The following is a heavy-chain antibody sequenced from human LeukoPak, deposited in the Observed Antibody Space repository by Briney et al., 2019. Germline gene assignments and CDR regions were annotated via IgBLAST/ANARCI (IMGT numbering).Heavy chain of an antibody. CDR2: LSYTGKT. V-gene: IGHV4-59*02. D-gene: IGHD2/OR15-2a*01. J-gene: IGHJ4*02. Sequence: PSETLSLTCLVSGASVSSSHWNWIRQLPGKALEEIGCLSYTGKTDYNPSLTSRVTMSLDTSNSQVSLKLTSLTAADTAVYYCSEAYFEPFAHGGQGSLVTVPS. CDR1: GASVSSSH. CDR3: SEAYFEPFAH.